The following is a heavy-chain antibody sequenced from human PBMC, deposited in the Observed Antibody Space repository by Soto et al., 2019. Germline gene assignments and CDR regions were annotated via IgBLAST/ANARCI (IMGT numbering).Heavy chain of an antibody. CDR2: ISAYNGNT. V-gene: IGHV1-18*01. J-gene: IGHJ4*02. Sequence: GASVKVSCKASGYTFTSYGISWVRQAPGQGLEWMGWISAYNGNTNYAQKLQGRVTMTTDTSTSTAYMELRSLRSDDTAVYYCARDRAIAAAGTVDYWGQGTLVTVSS. CDR3: ARDRAIAAAGTVDY. D-gene: IGHD6-13*01. CDR1: GYTFTSYG.